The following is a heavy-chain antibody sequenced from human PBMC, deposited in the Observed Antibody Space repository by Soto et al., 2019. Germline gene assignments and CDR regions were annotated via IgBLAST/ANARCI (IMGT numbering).Heavy chain of an antibody. V-gene: IGHV3-9*01. CDR3: AKDGYCSGGSCYTSWYYYYYMDV. J-gene: IGHJ6*03. CDR1: GFTFDDYA. D-gene: IGHD2-15*01. CDR2: ISWNSGSI. Sequence: EVQLVESGGGLVQPGRSLRLSCAASGFTFDDYAMHWVRQAPGKGLEWVSGISWNSGSIGYADSVKGRFTSSRDNAKNSLYLQRNSLRAEDTALYYCAKDGYCSGGSCYTSWYYYYYMDVWGKGTTVTVSS.